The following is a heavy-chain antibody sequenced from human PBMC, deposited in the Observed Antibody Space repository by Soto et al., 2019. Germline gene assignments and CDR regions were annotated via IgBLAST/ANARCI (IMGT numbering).Heavy chain of an antibody. CDR3: ARGVMLTALDY. CDR1: GGTFSSYA. CDR2: FIPIFGTA. J-gene: IGHJ4*02. Sequence: QVQLVQSGAEVKKPGSSVKVSCKASGGTFSSYAISWVRQAPGQGLEWMGGFIPIFGTANYAQKFQGRVTITPNESTVTAYMDLSSLSLGNAALYYCARGVMLTALDYWGQGTLFTVSS. V-gene: IGHV1-69*05. D-gene: IGHD3-16*01.